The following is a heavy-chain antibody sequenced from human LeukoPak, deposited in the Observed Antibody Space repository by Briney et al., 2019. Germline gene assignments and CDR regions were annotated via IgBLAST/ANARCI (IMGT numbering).Heavy chain of an antibody. D-gene: IGHD3-22*01. CDR2: ISWNSGSI. CDR1: GFIFSDYY. Sequence: GGSLRLSCAASGFIFSDYYMTWIRQAPGKGLEWVSGISWNSGSIGYADSVKGRFTISRDNAKNSLYLQMNSLRAEDTAVYYCARRRYYYDSSGQFLDYWGQGTLVTVSS. V-gene: IGHV3-9*01. CDR3: ARRRYYYDSSGQFLDY. J-gene: IGHJ4*02.